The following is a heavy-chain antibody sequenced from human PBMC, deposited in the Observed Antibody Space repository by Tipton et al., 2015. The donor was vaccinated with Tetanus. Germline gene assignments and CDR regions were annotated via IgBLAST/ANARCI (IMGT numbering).Heavy chain of an antibody. J-gene: IGHJ4*02. CDR2: SWYDGTDQ. Sequence: SLRLSCAASGFILSSYGIHWVRQAPGKGLEWVAVSWYDGTDQYYADSVKGRFTISRDNSKNTLYLQMNSLRAEDTALYYCAREADCSGGSCSSGDFDNWGQGTQVTVSS. V-gene: IGHV3-33*01. CDR1: GFILSSYG. CDR3: AREADCSGGSCSSGDFDN. D-gene: IGHD2-15*01.